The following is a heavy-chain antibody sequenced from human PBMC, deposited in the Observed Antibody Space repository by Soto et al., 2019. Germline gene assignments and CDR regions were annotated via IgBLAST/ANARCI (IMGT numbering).Heavy chain of an antibody. Sequence: GGSLRLSCAASGFTFSSYGMHWVRQAPGKGLEWVAVIWYDGSNKYYADSVKGRFTISRDNSKNTLYLQMNSLRAEDTAVYYCARDGGEYSGYGSDPLLDYWGQGTLVTVSS. D-gene: IGHD5-12*01. CDR3: ARDGGEYSGYGSDPLLDY. CDR2: IWYDGSNK. CDR1: GFTFSSYG. J-gene: IGHJ4*02. V-gene: IGHV3-33*01.